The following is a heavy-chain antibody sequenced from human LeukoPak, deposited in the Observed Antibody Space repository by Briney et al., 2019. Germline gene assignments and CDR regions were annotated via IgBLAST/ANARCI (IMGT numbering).Heavy chain of an antibody. CDR1: GFTFTSFA. CDR2: ISSNGGST. J-gene: IGHJ4*02. D-gene: IGHD3-3*01. Sequence: PGGYLRLSCAASGFTFTSFAMNWVRQAPGKGLEWVSGISSNGGSTYYTDSVKGGFTISRDNSKNTLYLQMNSVRAEDTAIYYCAKDLRGGYDFWSGYPFDYWGQGTLVTVSS. V-gene: IGHV3-23*01. CDR3: AKDLRGGYDFWSGYPFDY.